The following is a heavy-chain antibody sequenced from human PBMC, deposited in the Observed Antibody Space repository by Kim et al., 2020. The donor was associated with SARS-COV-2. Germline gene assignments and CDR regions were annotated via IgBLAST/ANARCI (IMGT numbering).Heavy chain of an antibody. CDR3: ARLRNSGWYLYYYYYGMDV. Sequence: SETLSLTCTVSGGSISSYYWSWIRQPPGEGLEWIGYIYYSGSTNYNPSLKSRVTISVDTSKNQFSLKLSSVTAADTAVYYCARLRNSGWYLYYYYYGMDVWGQGTTVTVSS. V-gene: IGHV4-59*13. D-gene: IGHD6-19*01. J-gene: IGHJ6*02. CDR2: IYYSGST. CDR1: GGSISSYY.